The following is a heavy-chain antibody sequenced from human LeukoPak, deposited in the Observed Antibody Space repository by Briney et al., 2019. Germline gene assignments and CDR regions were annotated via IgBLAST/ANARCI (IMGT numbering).Heavy chain of an antibody. V-gene: IGHV3-9*01. CDR2: ISWNSGSI. CDR3: ARDRPHYYDGSDY. CDR1: GFTFDDYA. J-gene: IGHJ4*02. Sequence: GGSLRLSCAASGFTFDDYAMHWVRQAPGKGLEWVSGISWNSGSIGYADSVKGRFTISRDNAKNSLYLQMNSLRAEDAALYYCARDRPHYYDGSDYWGQGTLVTVSS. D-gene: IGHD3-22*01.